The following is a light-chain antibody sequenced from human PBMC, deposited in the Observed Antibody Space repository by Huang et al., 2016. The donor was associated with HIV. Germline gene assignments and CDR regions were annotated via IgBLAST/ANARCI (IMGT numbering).Light chain of an antibody. CDR2: DAS. Sequence: QLTQSPSSLSASIGDRVTIACRASHDITTYLAWYQKKPGRAPKLLIYDASTLQTGVPSRFRGFGSGTAFSLTITSLQPDDFAVYYCQQLSAYPLSFGPGTTVD. V-gene: IGKV1-9*01. J-gene: IGKJ3*01. CDR1: HDITTY. CDR3: QQLSAYPLS.